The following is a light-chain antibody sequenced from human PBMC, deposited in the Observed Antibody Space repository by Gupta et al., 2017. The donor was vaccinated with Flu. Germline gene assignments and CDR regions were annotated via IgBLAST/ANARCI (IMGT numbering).Light chain of an antibody. CDR1: SGSVSTSYY. J-gene: IGLJ2*01. V-gene: IGLV8-61*01. Sequence: QTVVTQEQSFSVSPGGTVTLTCGLSSGSVSTSYYASWYQQTPGQAPRALIYSTNTRSSGVPDRFSGSILGNKAALTITGAQADDESDYYCALYVGSGILVFGGGTKLTVL. CDR2: STN. CDR3: ALYVGSGILV.